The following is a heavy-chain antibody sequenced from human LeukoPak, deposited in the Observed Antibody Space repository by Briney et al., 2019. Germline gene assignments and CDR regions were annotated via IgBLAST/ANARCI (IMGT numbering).Heavy chain of an antibody. V-gene: IGHV1-69*13. J-gene: IGHJ4*02. CDR3: ATTEYYYGSGSSPFDY. CDR1: GGTFSSYA. CDR2: IIPIFGTA. Sequence: GASVKVSCKASGGTFSSYAISWVRQAPGQGLEWMGGIIPIFGTANYAQKFQGRVTITADESTSTAYMELSSLRSEDTAVYYCATTEYYYGSGSSPFDYWGQGTLVTVSS. D-gene: IGHD3-10*01.